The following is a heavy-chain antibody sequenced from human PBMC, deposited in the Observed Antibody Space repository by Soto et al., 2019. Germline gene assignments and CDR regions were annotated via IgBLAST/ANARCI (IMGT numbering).Heavy chain of an antibody. J-gene: IGHJ4*02. CDR1: GGSISSDGYY. V-gene: IGHV4-31*03. CDR2: IYYSGST. CDR3: ARETTPRYFDY. D-gene: IGHD4-17*01. Sequence: QVQLQESGPGLVKPSQTLSLTCTVSGGSISSDGYYWTWIRQHPGKDLEWLGYIYYSGSTYYNPSLQSRVAMSVDTSKNQFSLGLSSVTAADTAVYYCARETTPRYFDYWGQGTLVTVSS.